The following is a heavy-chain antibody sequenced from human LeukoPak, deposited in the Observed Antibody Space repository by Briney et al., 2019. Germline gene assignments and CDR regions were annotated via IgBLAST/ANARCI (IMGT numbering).Heavy chain of an antibody. J-gene: IGHJ3*02. V-gene: IGHV4-30-2*01. CDR3: ARRFFWSAFDAFDI. D-gene: IGHD3-3*01. CDR1: GGSISSGGYY. Sequence: SETLSLTCTVSGGSISSGGYYWSWIRQPPGKGLEWIGYIYHSGSTYYNPSLKSRVTISVDRSKNQFSLKLSSVTAADTAVYYCARRFFWSAFDAFDIWGQGTMVTVSS. CDR2: IYHSGST.